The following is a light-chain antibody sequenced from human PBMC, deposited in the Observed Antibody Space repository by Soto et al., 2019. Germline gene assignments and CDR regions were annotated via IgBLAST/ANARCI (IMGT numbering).Light chain of an antibody. J-gene: IGKJ3*01. CDR3: QHYSNWPPT. Sequence: EVVMTQPPATLSVSPGERVTLSCRASESVHRNLAWYQQKPGQGPSLLVYYASTRVTGVPDRFTGSGSGTEFTLTISSLQSEDFGLYYCQHYSNWPPTFGPGTKVEIK. CDR2: YAS. V-gene: IGKV3-15*01. CDR1: ESVHRN.